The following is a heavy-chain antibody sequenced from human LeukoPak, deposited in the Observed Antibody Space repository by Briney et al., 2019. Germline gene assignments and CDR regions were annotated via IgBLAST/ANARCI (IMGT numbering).Heavy chain of an antibody. D-gene: IGHD6-13*01. CDR1: GGSVRSYY. V-gene: IGHV4-59*08. Sequence: SETLSLTCTVSGGSVRSYYGSWIRQPPGKGLEWIGYIHYTGSTNYNPSLKSRVTISVDTSKNQFSLQLSSVTATDTAVYFCARHSSSWYPDYWGQGTLVTDSS. CDR2: IHYTGST. CDR3: ARHSSSWYPDY. J-gene: IGHJ4*02.